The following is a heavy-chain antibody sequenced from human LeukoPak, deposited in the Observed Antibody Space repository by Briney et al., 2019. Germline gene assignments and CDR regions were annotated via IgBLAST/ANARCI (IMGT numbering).Heavy chain of an antibody. CDR3: ARVPRRGDRFDP. Sequence: ASVKVSCKASGYTFTSYDINWVRQATGQGLEWMGWMNPNSGNTGYAQKFQGRVTITRNTSISTAYMELSSLRTEDTAVYYCARVPRRGDRFDPWDQGALVTVSS. J-gene: IGHJ5*02. V-gene: IGHV1-8*03. D-gene: IGHD3-10*01. CDR1: GYTFTSYD. CDR2: MNPNSGNT.